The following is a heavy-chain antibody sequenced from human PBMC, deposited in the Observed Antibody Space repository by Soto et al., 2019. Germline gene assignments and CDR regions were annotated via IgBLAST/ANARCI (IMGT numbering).Heavy chain of an antibody. V-gene: IGHV1-69*01. Sequence: QVQLVQSGAEVKKPGSSVKVSCQASGGTFNNFAFTWVRQAPGQGLEWLGGIMPVFHTTNIAQTFQDRITVTAHDFPTTVYMEMTSLRYVATTVYYCATATISPVSATLYHYGMDVWGQGTTVTVSS. CDR3: ATATISPVSATLYHYGMDV. D-gene: IGHD6-25*01. CDR2: IMPVFHTT. CDR1: GGTFNNFA. J-gene: IGHJ6*02.